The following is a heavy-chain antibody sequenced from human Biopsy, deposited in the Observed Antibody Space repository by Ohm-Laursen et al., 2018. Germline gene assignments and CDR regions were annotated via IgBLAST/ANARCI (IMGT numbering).Heavy chain of an antibody. J-gene: IGHJ6*02. Sequence: SETLSLTCAVSGYSVTNDYYWGWIRQPPGKGLEWIGNIYYDGITYYNPSLKSRVVMSVDTSKNQFSLRLTSATAADTAVYYCARVAGGYAYYYGMDVWGQGTTVIVSS. D-gene: IGHD5-12*01. CDR1: GYSVTNDYY. CDR3: ARVAGGYAYYYGMDV. V-gene: IGHV4-38-2*01. CDR2: IYYDGIT.